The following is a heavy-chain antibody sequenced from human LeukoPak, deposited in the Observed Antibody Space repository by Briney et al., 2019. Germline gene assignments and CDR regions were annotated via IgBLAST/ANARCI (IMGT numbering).Heavy chain of an antibody. V-gene: IGHV3-20*04. CDR3: ARGYGDYDFFFNY. J-gene: IGHJ4*02. CDR2: INWDGGSI. Sequence: GGSLRLSCAASGFTFDDYGMSWVRQAPGKGLEWVSGINWDGGSIGYADSVKGRFTISRDNAKNSLYLQMNSLRAEDTAVYYCARGYGDYDFFFNYWGQGTLVTVSS. D-gene: IGHD4-17*01. CDR1: GFTFDDYG.